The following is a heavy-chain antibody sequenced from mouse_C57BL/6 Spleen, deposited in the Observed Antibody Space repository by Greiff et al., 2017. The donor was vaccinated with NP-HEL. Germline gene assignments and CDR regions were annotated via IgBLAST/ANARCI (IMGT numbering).Heavy chain of an antibody. CDR2: IYPRSGNT. CDR1: GYTFTSYG. CDR3: ARSTHYYGSLYCFDY. D-gene: IGHD1-1*01. J-gene: IGHJ2*01. V-gene: IGHV1-81*01. Sequence: VKLMESGAELARPGASVKLSCKASGYTFTSYGISWVKQRTGQGLEWIGEIYPRSGNTYYNEKFKGTATLTADKSSSTAYMALRSLTSEDSSVYFCARSTHYYGSLYCFDYWGQGTTLTVSS.